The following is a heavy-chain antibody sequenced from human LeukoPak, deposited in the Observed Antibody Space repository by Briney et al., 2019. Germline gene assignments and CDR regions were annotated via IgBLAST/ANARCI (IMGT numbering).Heavy chain of an antibody. D-gene: IGHD6-19*01. CDR3: ARDLGSGWNFDY. CDR2: IYSGGST. J-gene: IGHJ4*02. CDR1: GFTVSSNY. Sequence: PGGSLRLSCAASGFTVSSNYVNWVRQAPGKGLEWVSIIYSGGSTYYADSVKGRFTISRDNSKNTLYLQMNSLRAEDTAVYYCARDLGSGWNFDYWGQGTLVTVSS. V-gene: IGHV3-53*01.